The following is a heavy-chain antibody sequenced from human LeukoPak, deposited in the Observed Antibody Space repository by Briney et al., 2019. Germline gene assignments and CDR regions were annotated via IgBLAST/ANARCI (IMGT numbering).Heavy chain of an antibody. Sequence: PGGSLRLSCAASGFTLSSYWMSWVRQVPGKGLEWVANINQDGSAKYYVDSVKGRFTISRDNAKNSLYLQMNSLRAEDTAVYYCARDPPGLGIDYWGQGTLVTVSS. CDR1: GFTLSSYW. J-gene: IGHJ4*02. CDR3: ARDPPGLGIDY. CDR2: INQDGSAK. V-gene: IGHV3-7*01. D-gene: IGHD7-27*01.